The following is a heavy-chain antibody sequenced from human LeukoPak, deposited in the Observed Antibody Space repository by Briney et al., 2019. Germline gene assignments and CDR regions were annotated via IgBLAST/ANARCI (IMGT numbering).Heavy chain of an antibody. CDR3: TPGMDDWLLVYYGMDV. V-gene: IGHV3-21*01. CDR1: GFTFSSYS. D-gene: IGHD3-9*01. J-gene: IGHJ6*02. CDR2: ISSSSSYI. Sequence: PGGSLRLSCAASGFTFSSYSMNWVRQAPGKGLEWVSSISSSSSYIYYADSVKGRFTISRDNAKNSLYLQMNSLRAEDTAVYYCTPGMDDWLLVYYGMDVWGQGTTVTVSS.